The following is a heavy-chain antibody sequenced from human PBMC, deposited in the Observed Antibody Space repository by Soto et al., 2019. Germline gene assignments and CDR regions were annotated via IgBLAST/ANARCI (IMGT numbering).Heavy chain of an antibody. J-gene: IGHJ6*02. CDR3: ARADRTLVTSYSLDV. CDR2: IYYSGST. Sequence: SETLSLTCTVSGGSVSSGSYYWSWIRQPPGKGLEWIGYIYYSGSTNYNPSLKSRLTISLDTSKKHFSLKLSSVTDADTAAYYCARADRTLVTSYSLDVWGQGTTVTVSS. CDR1: GGSVSSGSYY. V-gene: IGHV4-61*03. D-gene: IGHD2-21*02.